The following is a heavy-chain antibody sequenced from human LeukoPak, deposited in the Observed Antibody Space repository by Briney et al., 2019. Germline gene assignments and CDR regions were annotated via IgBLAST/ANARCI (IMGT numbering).Heavy chain of an antibody. CDR3: ATPVPRRGISAAGSQIFDF. D-gene: IGHD6-13*01. J-gene: IGHJ4*02. V-gene: IGHV1-2*02. CDR2: INPNSAGT. Sequence: ASVKVSCTTSGYTFTAYYMHWVRQAPGQGLEWMGYINPNSAGTYYAERLQGRVTMTRDTSTSTAYMELARLTSDDTAVYYCATPVPRRGISAAGSQIFDFWGQGTLVTVSS. CDR1: GYTFTAYY.